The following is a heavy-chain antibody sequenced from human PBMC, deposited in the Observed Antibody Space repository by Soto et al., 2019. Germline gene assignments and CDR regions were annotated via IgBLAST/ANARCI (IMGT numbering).Heavy chain of an antibody. J-gene: IGHJ4*02. D-gene: IGHD6-19*01. CDR2: INPSGGST. Sequence: SVNVSYMPCGYSCTTYYMHWVRQAPGQGLEWMAIINPSGGSTSYAQKFQGRVTMTRDTSTSTVYMELSSLRSEDTAVYYCAREAGAFDYWGQGTLVTVS. V-gene: IGHV1-46*01. CDR1: GYSCTTYY. CDR3: AREAGAFDY.